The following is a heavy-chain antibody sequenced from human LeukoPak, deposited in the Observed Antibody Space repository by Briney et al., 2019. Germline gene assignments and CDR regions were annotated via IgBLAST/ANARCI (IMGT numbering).Heavy chain of an antibody. Sequence: PSETLSLTCTVSGGSISSSSYYWGWIRQPPGKGLEWIGSIYYSGNTYYNPSLKSRVTISVDTSKNQFSLKLSSVTAADTAVYYCASRVAATPIWFDPWGQGTLVTVSS. CDR2: IYYSGNT. CDR3: ASRVAATPIWFDP. J-gene: IGHJ5*02. V-gene: IGHV4-39*07. CDR1: GGSISSSSYY. D-gene: IGHD2-15*01.